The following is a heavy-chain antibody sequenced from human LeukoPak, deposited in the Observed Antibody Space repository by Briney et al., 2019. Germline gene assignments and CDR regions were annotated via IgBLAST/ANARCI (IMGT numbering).Heavy chain of an antibody. Sequence: PGGSLRLSCAASGFTFSSYWMHWVRQAPGKGLVWVSRINTDGSSTSYADSVKGRFTISRDNAKHTLFLQMNSLRAEDTAVYYCASKGSTLFDIWGQGTMVTVSS. J-gene: IGHJ3*02. CDR2: INTDGSST. D-gene: IGHD2-2*01. CDR1: GFTFSSYW. V-gene: IGHV3-74*01. CDR3: ASKGSTLFDI.